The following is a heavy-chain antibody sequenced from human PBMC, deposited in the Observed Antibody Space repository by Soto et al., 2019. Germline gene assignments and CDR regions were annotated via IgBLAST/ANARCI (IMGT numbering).Heavy chain of an antibody. CDR3: ATQIGSDTQYNGFDP. J-gene: IGHJ5*02. Sequence: QVQLQQWGAGLLKPSETLSLTCAVYGGSFSGYYWSWIRQPPGKGLEWIGEINHSGSTNYNPSLKSRVTISVDTSKNQFSLKLSSVTASDTAVYYCATQIGSDTQYNGFDPWGQGTLVTVPS. CDR1: GGSFSGYY. V-gene: IGHV4-34*01. CDR2: INHSGST. D-gene: IGHD3-10*01.